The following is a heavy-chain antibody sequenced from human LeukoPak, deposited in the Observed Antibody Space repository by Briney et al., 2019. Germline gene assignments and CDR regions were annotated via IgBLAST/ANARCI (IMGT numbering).Heavy chain of an antibody. J-gene: IGHJ6*02. D-gene: IGHD3-9*01. CDR2: ISYDGSNK. Sequence: GRSLRLSCAASGFTFSSYGMHWVRQAPGKGLEWVAVISYDGSNKYYADSVKGRFTISRDNSKNTLYLQMNSLRAEDTAVYYCAKDEVLRYFDWAFYYYGMDVWGQGTTVTVSS. CDR3: AKDEVLRYFDWAFYYYGMDV. V-gene: IGHV3-30*18. CDR1: GFTFSSYG.